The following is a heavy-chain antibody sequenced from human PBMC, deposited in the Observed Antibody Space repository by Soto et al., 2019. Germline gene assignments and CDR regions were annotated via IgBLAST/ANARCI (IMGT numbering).Heavy chain of an antibody. D-gene: IGHD3-10*01. J-gene: IGHJ5*02. V-gene: IGHV1-2*04. CDR3: ARGSITMVRGVIPLNWFDP. Sequence: ASVKVSCKASGYTFTGYYMHWVRQAPGQGLEWMEWINPNSGGTNYAQKFQGWVTMTRDTSISTAYMELSRLRSDDTAVYYCARGSITMVRGVIPLNWFDPWGQGTLVTVSS. CDR1: GYTFTGYY. CDR2: INPNSGGT.